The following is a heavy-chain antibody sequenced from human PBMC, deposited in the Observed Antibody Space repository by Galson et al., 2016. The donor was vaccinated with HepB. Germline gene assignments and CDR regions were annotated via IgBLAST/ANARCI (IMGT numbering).Heavy chain of an antibody. D-gene: IGHD1-26*01. CDR3: ARYDKWQLLLNAFDV. CDR1: GDSISSRTHY. J-gene: IGHJ3*01. CDR2: IYYSGST. V-gene: IGHV4-39*01. Sequence: LSLTCTVSGDSISSRTHYWGWLRQHPGKGLEWIGNIYYSGSTDYNPSLKSRVTISVDTSKNQFSLKVRSVTAADTALYYCARYDKWQLLLNAFDVWGQGTMVTVSS.